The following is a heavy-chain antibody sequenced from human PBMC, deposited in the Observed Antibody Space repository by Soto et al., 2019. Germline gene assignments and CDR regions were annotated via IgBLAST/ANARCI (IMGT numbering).Heavy chain of an antibody. Sequence: EVQLLESGGGLVQPGGSLRLSCAASGFTFSNYAMSWVRQAPGKGLEWVSAISGSGGITFYAASVKGRFTSSRDNSKNPLDLQMNSLRAEDTAVYSCAKFAAPSRYDLMSVPDYWGEGTLVSVS. J-gene: IGHJ4*02. CDR2: ISGSGGIT. D-gene: IGHD1-20*01. V-gene: IGHV3-23*01. CDR1: GFTFSNYA. CDR3: AKFAAPSRYDLMSVPDY.